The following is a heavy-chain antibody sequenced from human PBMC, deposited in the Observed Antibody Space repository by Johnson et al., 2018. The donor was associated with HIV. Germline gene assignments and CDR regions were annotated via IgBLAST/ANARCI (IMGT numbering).Heavy chain of an antibody. Sequence: VQLVESGGGLIQPGGSLRLSCVASGFTVSSNYMSWVRQAPGKGLEWVSVIYSGGSTYYADSVKGRFTISRDNSKNTVYLQMNSLRGEDTAVYYCARDRGLDAFDIWGQGTMVTVSS. CDR3: ARDRGLDAFDI. V-gene: IGHV3-53*01. CDR1: GFTVSSNY. CDR2: IYSGGST. J-gene: IGHJ3*02. D-gene: IGHD3-10*01.